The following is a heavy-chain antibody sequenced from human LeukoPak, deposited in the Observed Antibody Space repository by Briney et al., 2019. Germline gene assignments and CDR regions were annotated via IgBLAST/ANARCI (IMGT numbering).Heavy chain of an antibody. CDR2: ISYNGGST. D-gene: IGHD1-26*01. V-gene: IGHV3-64*01. Sequence: AGGSLRLSCAASGFTFSDYYMSWIRQAPGKGLEYVSAISYNGGSTYYANSVKGRFTISRDNSKNTLYLQMGSLRADDMAVYYCARRPYSGTYYVDYWGQGTLVTVSS. J-gene: IGHJ4*02. CDR3: ARRPYSGTYYVDY. CDR1: GFTFSDYY.